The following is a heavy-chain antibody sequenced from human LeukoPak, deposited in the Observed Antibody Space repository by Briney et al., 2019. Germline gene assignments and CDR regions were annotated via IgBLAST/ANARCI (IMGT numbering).Heavy chain of an antibody. D-gene: IGHD6-13*01. CDR2: TYHSGST. J-gene: IGHJ4*02. CDR1: GASISSGGYS. CDR3: AGGPKIAAAGTGY. Sequence: SQTLSLTCAVSGASISSGGYSWSWIRQPPGKGLEWIGYTYHSGSTYYNPSLKSRFTISVDRSKNQCSLKLSSVTAADTAVYYCAGGPKIAAAGTGYWGQGTLVTVSP. V-gene: IGHV4-30-2*01.